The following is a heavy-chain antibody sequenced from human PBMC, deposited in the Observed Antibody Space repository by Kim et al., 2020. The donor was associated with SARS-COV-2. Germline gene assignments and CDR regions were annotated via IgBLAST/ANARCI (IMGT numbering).Heavy chain of an antibody. CDR1: GFTFDDYA. CDR2: ISWNSGSI. V-gene: IGHV3-9*01. CDR3: AKDDLSPILETGATFDY. D-gene: IGHD1-26*01. J-gene: IGHJ4*02. Sequence: GGSLRLSCAASGFTFDDYAMHWVRQAPGKGLEWVSGISWNSGSIGYADSVRGRFTISRDNAKNSLYLQMNSLRAEDTALYYCAKDDLSPILETGATFDYWGQGTLVTVSS.